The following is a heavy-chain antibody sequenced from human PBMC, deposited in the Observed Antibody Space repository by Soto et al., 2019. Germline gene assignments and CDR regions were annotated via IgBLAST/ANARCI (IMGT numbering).Heavy chain of an antibody. CDR1: GLTLSSHW. CDR3: ARAINSPYDY. Sequence: EVQLVESGGGLVQPGESLRLSCAASGLTLSSHWMGWVRQAPGTGLEWVATINQDGTERFYVESMKGRSTISRDTAQNSLYLEVHSLRAVDTDLYYCARAINSPYDYWGRGALVTGSS. D-gene: IGHD2-21*01. V-gene: IGHV3-7*05. CDR2: INQDGTER. J-gene: IGHJ4*02.